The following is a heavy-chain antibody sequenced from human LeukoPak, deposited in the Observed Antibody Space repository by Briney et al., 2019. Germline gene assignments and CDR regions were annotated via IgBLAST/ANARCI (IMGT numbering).Heavy chain of an antibody. J-gene: IGHJ4*02. Sequence: GGSLRLSCAASGFTFTSFAMSWVRQTPGKGLEWVSAIGGGDGSAYYAESVKGRFTISRDNSKNTLFLQMNSLRAEDTAVYYCAKHVGYCSSASCYFDYWGQGTLVTVAS. V-gene: IGHV3-23*01. D-gene: IGHD2-2*01. CDR1: GFTFTSFA. CDR2: IGGGDGSA. CDR3: AKHVGYCSSASCYFDY.